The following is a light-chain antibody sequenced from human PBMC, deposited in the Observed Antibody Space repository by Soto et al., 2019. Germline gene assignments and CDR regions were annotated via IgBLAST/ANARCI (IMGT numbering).Light chain of an antibody. Sequence: EIVLTQSPGTLSVSPGERVTLSCRASQSVSSNYLAWYQQRPGQAPRLLIFGASYRATVIPDSFSGSGSGTDFTLTISRLELEDFAVYYCQQYSSSPPEFTFGPGTKVDSK. V-gene: IGKV3-20*01. CDR2: GAS. J-gene: IGKJ3*01. CDR1: QSVSSNY. CDR3: QQYSSSPPEFT.